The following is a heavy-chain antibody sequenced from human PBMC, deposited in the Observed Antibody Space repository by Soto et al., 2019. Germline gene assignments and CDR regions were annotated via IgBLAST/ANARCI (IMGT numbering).Heavy chain of an antibody. CDR2: IDPSDSYT. CDR1: GYSFTSYW. Sequence: GESLKISCKGSGYSFTSYWISWVRQMPGKGLEWMGRIDPSDSYTNYSPSFQGHVTISADKSISTAYLQWSSLKASDTAMYYCARQGQDIVVVGGYYYYYGMDVWGQGTTVTVSS. V-gene: IGHV5-10-1*01. D-gene: IGHD2-2*01. J-gene: IGHJ6*02. CDR3: ARQGQDIVVVGGYYYYYGMDV.